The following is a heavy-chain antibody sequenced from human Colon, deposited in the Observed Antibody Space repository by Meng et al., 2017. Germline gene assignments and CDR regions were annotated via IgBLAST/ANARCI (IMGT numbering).Heavy chain of an antibody. J-gene: IGHJ5*02. CDR3: ARYFYDSRGVTWFDP. V-gene: IGHV4-31*03. D-gene: IGHD3-22*01. CDR2: FYFSGNT. CDR1: GGSISSGDYY. Sequence: QVQLHESGPGLVKPSQTLSLTCTVSGGSISSGDYYWSWSRQHPGKGLEWIGYFYFSGNTYYNPSLKSRVSISVDTSKNRFSLNLSSVTAADTAVYYCARYFYDSRGVTWFDPWGQGTLVTVSS.